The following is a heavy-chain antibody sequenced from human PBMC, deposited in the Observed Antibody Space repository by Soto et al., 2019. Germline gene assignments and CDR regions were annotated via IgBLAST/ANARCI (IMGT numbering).Heavy chain of an antibody. CDR2: ISYGGST. Sequence: SLRLSCAASGFTFSSYGMHWVRQAPGKGLEWVAVISYGGSTGYADSVKGRFTISRDNAKNSLYLQMNSLRAEDTALYYCARVGNYYDSSGYSCFDYWGQGTLVTVSS. CDR3: ARVGNYYDSSGYSCFDY. D-gene: IGHD3-22*01. V-gene: IGHV3-30*03. CDR1: GFTFSSYG. J-gene: IGHJ4*02.